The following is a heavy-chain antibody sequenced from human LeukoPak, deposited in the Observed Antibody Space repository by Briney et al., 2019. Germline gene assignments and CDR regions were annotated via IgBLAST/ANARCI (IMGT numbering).Heavy chain of an antibody. D-gene: IGHD3-3*01. CDR3: AKGVVILYYFDY. J-gene: IGHJ4*02. V-gene: IGHV3-74*01. CDR2: ITNDGSST. CDR1: GLTFSSHW. Sequence: PGGSLRLSCAASGLTFSSHWMHWVRQAPGKGLVWVSRITNDGSSTTYADSVKGRFTISRDNAKNMLYLQVNSLRVEDTAVYYCAKGVVILYYFDYWGQGTLVTVSS.